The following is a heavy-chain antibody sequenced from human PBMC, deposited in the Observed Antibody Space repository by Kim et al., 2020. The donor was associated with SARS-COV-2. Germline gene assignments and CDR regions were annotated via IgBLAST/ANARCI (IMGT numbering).Heavy chain of an antibody. Sequence: ASVKVSCKTSGYTFSSYGVSWVRQAPGQGLEWMGWISAFNGNTNYAQKVQDRVTMTTDTSTSTAYMELRNLRSDDTAVYYCARDPFSGGSSLLWLDPWGQGTLVTVSS. V-gene: IGHV1-18*01. CDR2: ISAFNGNT. CDR1: GYTFSSYG. CDR3: ARDPFSGGSSLLWLDP. J-gene: IGHJ5*02. D-gene: IGHD1-1*01.